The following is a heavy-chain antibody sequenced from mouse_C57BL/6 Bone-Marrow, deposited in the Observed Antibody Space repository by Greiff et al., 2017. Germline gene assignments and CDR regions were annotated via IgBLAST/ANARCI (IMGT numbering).Heavy chain of an antibody. J-gene: IGHJ1*03. D-gene: IGHD2-3*01. CDR1: GFNIKNTY. V-gene: IGHV1-55*01. Sequence: QVHVKQSVAELVRPGASVKLSCTASGFNIKNTYMHWVQQRPGQGLEWIGDIYPGSGSTNYNEKFKSKATLTVDTSSSTAYMQLSSLTSEDSAVYYCASDGYHIWYIDVWGTGTTVTVSS. CDR3: ASDGYHIWYIDV. CDR2: IYPGSGST.